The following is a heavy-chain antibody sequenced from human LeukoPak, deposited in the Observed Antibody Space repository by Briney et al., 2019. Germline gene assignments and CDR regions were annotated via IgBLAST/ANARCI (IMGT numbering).Heavy chain of an antibody. V-gene: IGHV1-2*02. Sequence: ASVKVSCKASGYTFTGYYMHWVRQAPGQGLEWMGWINPNSGGTNYAQKFQGRVTMTRATSISTAYMELSRMRSDDTAVYYCARDSRYCSGGSCFFWFDPWGQGTLVTVSS. CDR2: INPNSGGT. CDR3: ARDSRYCSGGSCFFWFDP. D-gene: IGHD2-15*01. J-gene: IGHJ5*02. CDR1: GYTFTGYY.